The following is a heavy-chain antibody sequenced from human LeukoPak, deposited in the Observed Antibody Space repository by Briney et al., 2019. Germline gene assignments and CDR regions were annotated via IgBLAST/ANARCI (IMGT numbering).Heavy chain of an antibody. CDR2: IYTSGSP. J-gene: IGHJ5*02. D-gene: IGHD3-3*01. CDR3: PRDWSYDFWSGYFSGIEGYNWFDP. V-gene: IGHV4-4*07. Sequence: SETLSLTCTVSSRSIRTYYWRWIRQPAGKVLDWTGRIYTSGSPNYHPSLNRRVTIPVDTPKHQSSLKVSAVTAAYRPVYYFPRDWSYDFWSGYFSGIEGYNWFDPWGQGTLVTASS. CDR1: SRSIRTYY.